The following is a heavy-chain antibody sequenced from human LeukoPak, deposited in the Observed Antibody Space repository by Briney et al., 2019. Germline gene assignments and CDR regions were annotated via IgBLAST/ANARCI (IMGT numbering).Heavy chain of an antibody. CDR2: ISSSGSTI. V-gene: IGHV3-48*03. CDR3: ARGSSGWYTPLLFDY. CDR1: GFTFSSYE. J-gene: IGHJ4*02. D-gene: IGHD6-19*01. Sequence: GGSLRLSCAASGFTFSSYEMNWVRQAPGKGLEWVSYISSSGSTIYYADSVKGRFTISRDNAKNSLYPQMNSLRAEDTAVYYCARGSSGWYTPLLFDYWGQGTLVTVSS.